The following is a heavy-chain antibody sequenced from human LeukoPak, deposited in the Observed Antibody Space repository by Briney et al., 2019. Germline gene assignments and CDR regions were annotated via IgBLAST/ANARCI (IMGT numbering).Heavy chain of an antibody. D-gene: IGHD6-19*01. CDR1: GFTFDGYA. V-gene: IGHV3-23*01. J-gene: IGHJ4*02. CDR3: AKDTGWYWGLYYFDY. Sequence: GGSLRLSCAASGFTFDGYAMHWVRQAPGKGLEWVSGISGSSGSTYYADSVKGRFTISRDNSKNTLYLQMNSLRAEDTAVYFCAKDTGWYWGLYYFDYWGQGTLVTVSS. CDR2: ISGSSGST.